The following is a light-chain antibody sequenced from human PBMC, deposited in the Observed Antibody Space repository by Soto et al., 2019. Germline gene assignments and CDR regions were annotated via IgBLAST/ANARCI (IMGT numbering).Light chain of an antibody. CDR3: QQYGSWT. CDR2: GAS. J-gene: IGKJ1*01. Sequence: DIVLTQSPGTLALSPGERATLSCRASQSVSSNYLAWYQQKPGQAPRLLIYGASTRATGVPDRFSGSGSGTDFTLTISRLEPEDFAVYHCQQYGSWTFGQGTKVDI. V-gene: IGKV3-20*01. CDR1: QSVSSNY.